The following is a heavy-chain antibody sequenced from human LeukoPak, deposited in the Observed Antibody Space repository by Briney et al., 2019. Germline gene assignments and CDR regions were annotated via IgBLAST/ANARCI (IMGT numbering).Heavy chain of an antibody. CDR1: GFTFSSYS. CDR2: IISSSSYI. CDR3: ASNSIVGATGFDY. J-gene: IGHJ4*02. V-gene: IGHV3-21*01. D-gene: IGHD1-26*01. Sequence: GXXXRLSCAASGFTFSSYSMNWVRQAPGKGMEWVSSIISSSSYIYYADSVKGRFTISRDNAKNSLYLQMNSLRAEDTAVYYCASNSIVGATGFDYWGQGTLVTVSS.